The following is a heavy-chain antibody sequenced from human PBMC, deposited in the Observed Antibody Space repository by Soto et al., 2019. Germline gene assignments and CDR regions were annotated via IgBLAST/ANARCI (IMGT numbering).Heavy chain of an antibody. J-gene: IGHJ5*02. CDR1: GGSISSCGYY. D-gene: IGHD4-17*01. V-gene: IGHV4-31*03. Sequence: QVQLQESGPGLVKPSQTLSLTCTVSGGSISSCGYYWSWLRQHPGKGLEWIWYSYYSGRTYYNPSLKSRVTIAVDTSKNQFSLRLSSVTAADTAVDYCARESTVTTRVWFDPWGQGTLVTVSS. CDR3: ARESTVTTRVWFDP. CDR2: SYYSGRT.